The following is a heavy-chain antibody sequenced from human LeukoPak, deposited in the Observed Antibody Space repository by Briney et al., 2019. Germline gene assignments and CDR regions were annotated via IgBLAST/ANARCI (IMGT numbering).Heavy chain of an antibody. CDR3: ARDSSQDIVVVVAATVDY. Sequence: GGSLRLSCAASGFTFSTYSMNWVRQAPGKGLEWVSSISSSSYIHYADSVKGRFTISRDNAKNSLYLQMNSLRAEDTAVYYCARDSSQDIVVVVAATVDYWGQGTLVTVSS. CDR1: GFTFSTYS. D-gene: IGHD2-15*01. J-gene: IGHJ4*02. CDR2: ISSSSYI. V-gene: IGHV3-21*01.